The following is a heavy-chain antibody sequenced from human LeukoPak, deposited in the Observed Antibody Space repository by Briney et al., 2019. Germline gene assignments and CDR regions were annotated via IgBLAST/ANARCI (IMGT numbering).Heavy chain of an antibody. Sequence: GGSLRLSCAASGFTFGSYSMNWVRQAPGKGLEWVAVISRDGTNKYYADSVKGRFTISRDNSKDTLYLEMNSLRVEDTAVYTCATKLDRLATSDYWGQGTLVTVSS. V-gene: IGHV3-30*03. CDR3: ATKLDRLATSDY. D-gene: IGHD5-12*01. CDR2: ISRDGTNK. CDR1: GFTFGSYS. J-gene: IGHJ4*02.